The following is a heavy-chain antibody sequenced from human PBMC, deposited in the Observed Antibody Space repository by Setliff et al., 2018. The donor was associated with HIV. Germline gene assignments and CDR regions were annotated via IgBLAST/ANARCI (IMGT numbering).Heavy chain of an antibody. CDR2: IYDSGST. V-gene: IGHV4-59*08. J-gene: IGHJ6*03. D-gene: IGHD6-13*01. CDR3: ARHRDPPGSSWIFYYYYMDL. Sequence: SETLSLTCSVSGGSITSHYWTWIRHPPGKRLEWLGSIYDSGSTSYNPSLSSRLTISVDTSKDQVSLRLSSATAADTGVYYCARHRDPPGSSWIFYYYYMDLWGGGTTVTVSS. CDR1: GGSITSHY.